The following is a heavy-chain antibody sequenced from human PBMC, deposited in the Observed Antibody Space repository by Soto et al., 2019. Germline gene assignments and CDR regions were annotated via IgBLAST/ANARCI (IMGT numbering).Heavy chain of an antibody. V-gene: IGHV3-9*01. CDR1: GFTFDDYA. J-gene: IGHJ4*02. Sequence: GGSLRLSCAASGFTFDDYAMHWVRQAPGKGLEWVSGISWNSGSIGYADSVKGRFTISRDNAKNSLYLQMNSLRAEDTALYYCAKAAAGDPGYWGQGTLVTVSS. CDR2: ISWNSGSI. D-gene: IGHD6-13*01. CDR3: AKAAAGDPGY.